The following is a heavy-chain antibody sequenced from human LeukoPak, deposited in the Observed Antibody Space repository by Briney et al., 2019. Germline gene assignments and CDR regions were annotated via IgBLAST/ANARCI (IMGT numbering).Heavy chain of an antibody. CDR3: AKGRDSRDFDY. V-gene: IGHV3-30*18. Sequence: GGSLRLSCAASGFTFSSYSMHWVRQAPGKGLEWVAVISYDGSNKYYADSVKGRFTISRDNSKNTLYLQMNSLRAEDTAVYYCAKGRDSRDFDYWGQGTLVTVSS. J-gene: IGHJ4*02. CDR1: GFTFSSYS. CDR2: ISYDGSNK. D-gene: IGHD6-13*01.